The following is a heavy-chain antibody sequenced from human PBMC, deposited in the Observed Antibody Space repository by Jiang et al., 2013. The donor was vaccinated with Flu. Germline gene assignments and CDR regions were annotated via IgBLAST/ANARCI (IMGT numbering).Heavy chain of an antibody. CDR2: IYYSGST. Sequence: GKGLEWIGYIYYSGSTYYNPSLKSRVTISVDTSKNQFSLKLSSVTAADTAVYYCAMAATTQTFDYWGQGTLVTVSS. J-gene: IGHJ4*02. CDR3: AMAATTQTFDY. V-gene: IGHV4-31*02. D-gene: IGHD2-15*01.